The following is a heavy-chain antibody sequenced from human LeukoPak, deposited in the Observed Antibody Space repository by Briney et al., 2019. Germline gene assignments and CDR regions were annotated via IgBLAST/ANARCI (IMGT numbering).Heavy chain of an antibody. CDR2: IYFTGNA. J-gene: IGHJ4*02. CDR1: GGSISGSSYY. D-gene: IGHD2-2*01. V-gene: IGHV4-39*01. CDR3: ARQQYCSSTSCYLYDY. Sequence: SETLSLTCTVSGGSISGSSYYWGWIRQPPGKGLEWIGSIYFTGNAYYNPSLKSRVTISVDTSKNQFSLKLSSVTAADTAVYYCARQQYCSSTSCYLYDYWGQGTLVTVSS.